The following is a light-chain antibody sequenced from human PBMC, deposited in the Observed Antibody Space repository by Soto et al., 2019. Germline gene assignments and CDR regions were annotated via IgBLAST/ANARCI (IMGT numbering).Light chain of an antibody. Sequence: DIQLTQSPSLLSASVGDRVTITCRASQGISSYLAWYQQKPGKAPNRLIYAASSLQSGVPSRFSGSGSETDFTLTISSLQPEDFATYSCQQSYSTTWTFGQGTKVDIK. J-gene: IGKJ1*01. V-gene: IGKV1-39*01. CDR1: QGISSY. CDR2: AAS. CDR3: QQSYSTTWT.